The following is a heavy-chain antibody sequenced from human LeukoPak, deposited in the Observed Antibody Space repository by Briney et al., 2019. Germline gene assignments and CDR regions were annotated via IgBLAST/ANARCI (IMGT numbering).Heavy chain of an antibody. J-gene: IGHJ4*02. CDR2: ISGSGGST. CDR1: GFTFSSYA. Sequence: GGSLRLSCAASGFTFSSYAMSWVRQAPGKGLEWVSAISGSGGSTFYADSVKGRFTISRDNNKNSLSLQMNSLRTEDTALYYCATERQKYFDYWGQGTLDTVSS. CDR3: ATERQKYFDY. V-gene: IGHV3-23*01.